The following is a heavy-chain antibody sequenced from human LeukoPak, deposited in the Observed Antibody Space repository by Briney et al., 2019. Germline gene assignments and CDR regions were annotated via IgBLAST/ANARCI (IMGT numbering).Heavy chain of an antibody. CDR2: ISYDGSNK. Sequence: GRSLTLSCTASGFTFSDYAMHWVRQAPGKGLEWVAFISYDGSNKYSADSVKGRFTISRDNSKNTMYLQMNSLRAEDTAVYYCARDNFGNYGTYWYFDLWGRGTLVTVSS. V-gene: IGHV3-30*04. CDR1: GFTFSDYA. CDR3: ARDNFGNYGTYWYFDL. J-gene: IGHJ2*01. D-gene: IGHD4-17*01.